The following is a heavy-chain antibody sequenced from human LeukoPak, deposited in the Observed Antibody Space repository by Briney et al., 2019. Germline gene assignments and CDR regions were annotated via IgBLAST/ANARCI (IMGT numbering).Heavy chain of an antibody. CDR1: GYTFIIYA. D-gene: IGHD1-26*01. J-gene: IGHJ3*02. V-gene: IGHV1-3*01. Sequence: ASVKVSCKASGYTFIIYAMHWVRQAPGQRLEWMGWINAGNGNTKYSQKFQGRVTITRDTSASTAYMELSSLRSEDTAVYYCAREGLLLERAFDIWGQGTMVTVSS. CDR2: INAGNGNT. CDR3: AREGLLLERAFDI.